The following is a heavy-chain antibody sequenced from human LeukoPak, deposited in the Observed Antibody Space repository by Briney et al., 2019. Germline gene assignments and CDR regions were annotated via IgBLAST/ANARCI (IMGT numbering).Heavy chain of an antibody. V-gene: IGHV3-33*01. D-gene: IGHD3-10*01. Sequence: PGGSLRLSCAAYGLSFSTYGMHWVRQAPGKGLEWVAVIWYDGSHQYYADSVKGRFTISRDMSNNTLYLQMNSLRVDDTALYYCARDLGLRYGSGTYRFDPWGQGTLVIVSS. CDR2: IWYDGSHQ. CDR1: GLSFSTYG. J-gene: IGHJ5*02. CDR3: ARDLGLRYGSGTYRFDP.